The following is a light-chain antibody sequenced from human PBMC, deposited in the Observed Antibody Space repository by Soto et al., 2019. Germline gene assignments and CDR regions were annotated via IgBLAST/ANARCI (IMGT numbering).Light chain of an antibody. CDR3: QSYDSSLRDYV. Sequence: QSVLTQPPSVSGAPGQRVTISCTGSSSNIGAGYDVHWYQQLPGTAPKLLIYGNSNRPSGVPDRFSGSKSGTSASLAITGLQAEDEADYYCQSYDSSLRDYVFGTGTKLT. CDR1: SSNIGAGYD. J-gene: IGLJ1*01. CDR2: GNS. V-gene: IGLV1-40*01.